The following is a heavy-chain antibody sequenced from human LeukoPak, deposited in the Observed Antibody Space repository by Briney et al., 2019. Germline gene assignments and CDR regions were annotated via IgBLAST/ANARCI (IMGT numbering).Heavy chain of an antibody. CDR1: GFTFSSSG. CDR3: ARRAGAYSHPYDY. D-gene: IGHD4/OR15-4a*01. CDR2: ISGSGDKT. V-gene: IGHV3-23*01. J-gene: IGHJ4*02. Sequence: GGSLRLSCAASGFTFSSSGMSWVRQAPGKGLEWVSTISGSGDKTYHADSVKGRFTISRDNSKNTLYLQMNSLRAEDTAVYYCARRAGAYSHPYDYWGQGTLVTVSS.